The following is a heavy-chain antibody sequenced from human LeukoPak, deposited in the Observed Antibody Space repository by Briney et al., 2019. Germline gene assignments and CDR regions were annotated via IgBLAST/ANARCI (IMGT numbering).Heavy chain of an antibody. D-gene: IGHD5-18*01. Sequence: GGSLRLSCAASGFTFSSYAMSWVRQAPGKGLEWVSAISGSGGSTYYADSVKGRFTISRDNSKNTPYLQMNSLRAEDTAVYYCAKRSAMVYYFDYWGQGTLVTVSS. CDR3: AKRSAMVYYFDY. J-gene: IGHJ4*02. V-gene: IGHV3-23*01. CDR2: ISGSGGST. CDR1: GFTFSSYA.